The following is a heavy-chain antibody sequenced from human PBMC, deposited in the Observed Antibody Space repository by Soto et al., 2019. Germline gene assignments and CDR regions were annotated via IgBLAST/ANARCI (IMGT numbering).Heavy chain of an antibody. Sequence: ASVKISCKASGYNFTSYGISWVRQAPGQGLEWMGGISAYNGNTNYAQKLQGRVTMTTDTATSTAYMELRSLRSDGTAVYYCARDHGIAAADCLFDYWGQGTLVTVSS. CDR2: ISAYNGNT. V-gene: IGHV1-18*04. CDR1: GYNFTSYG. J-gene: IGHJ4*02. CDR3: ARDHGIAAADCLFDY. D-gene: IGHD6-13*01.